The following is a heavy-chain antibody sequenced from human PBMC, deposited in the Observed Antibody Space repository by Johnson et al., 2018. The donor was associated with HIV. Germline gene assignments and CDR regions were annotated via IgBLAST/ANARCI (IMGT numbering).Heavy chain of an antibody. CDR3: AKRAQLGTAWYVNAFDI. CDR1: GFTFSSYA. D-gene: IGHD3-16*01. CDR2: ISFDGSNK. V-gene: IGHV3-30*04. Sequence: QVQLVESGGGVVQPGRSLRLSCAASGFTFSSYAMHWVRQAPGKGLEWAAVISFDGSNKYFADSVKGRFTISRDNSKNTLYLQINSLRAEDTAVYYCAKRAQLGTAWYVNAFDIWGQGTMVTVSS. J-gene: IGHJ3*02.